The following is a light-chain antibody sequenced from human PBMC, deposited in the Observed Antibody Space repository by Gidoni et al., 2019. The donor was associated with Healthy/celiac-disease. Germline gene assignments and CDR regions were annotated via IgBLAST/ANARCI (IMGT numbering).Light chain of an antibody. CDR1: KLGDKY. CDR2: RDS. Sequence: SYELTQPPSVSVSPGQTASITCAGDKLGDKYACWSQQKPGQSPVLVIYRDSKRPSGIPERFSGSNSGNTATLTISGTQAMDEADYYCQAWDSSTAFFGTGTKVTVL. J-gene: IGLJ1*01. V-gene: IGLV3-1*01. CDR3: QAWDSSTAF.